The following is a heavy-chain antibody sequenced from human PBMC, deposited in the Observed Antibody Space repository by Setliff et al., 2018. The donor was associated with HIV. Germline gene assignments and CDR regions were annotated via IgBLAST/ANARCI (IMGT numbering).Heavy chain of an antibody. D-gene: IGHD4-17*01. Sequence: PGGSLRLSCTASGFRFGDYAMSWVRQAPGKGLEWVGFIRSKAYGGTTESGASVKGRFTISRDDSKSIAYLQMNSLKTEDTAVYYCTRDTVTTGYYYYYYMDVWGKGTTITVSS. CDR2: IRSKAYGGTT. CDR1: GFRFGDYA. CDR3: TRDTVTTGYYYYYYMDV. V-gene: IGHV3-49*04. J-gene: IGHJ6*03.